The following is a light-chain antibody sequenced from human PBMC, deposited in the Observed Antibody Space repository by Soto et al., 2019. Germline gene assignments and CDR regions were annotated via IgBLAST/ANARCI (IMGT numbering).Light chain of an antibody. Sequence: EIVLTQSPGTLSLSPGERATLSCRASQSVSSSYLAWYQQKRGQAPSLLLYGASRRGTGIPERFSGSGSGTDFTLTISRLEPEDFAVYYCQQYGSSPRTFGQGTKVEIK. CDR1: QSVSSSY. CDR2: GAS. CDR3: QQYGSSPRT. V-gene: IGKV3-20*01. J-gene: IGKJ1*01.